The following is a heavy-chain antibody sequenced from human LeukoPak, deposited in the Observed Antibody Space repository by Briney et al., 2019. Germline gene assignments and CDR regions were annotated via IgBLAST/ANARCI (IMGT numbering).Heavy chain of an antibody. D-gene: IGHD6-19*01. CDR3: AREAVAGPPIY. V-gene: IGHV4-59*01. J-gene: IGHJ4*02. CDR1: GGSISSYY. Sequence: SETLSLTCTVSGGSISSYYWSWVRQPPGKGLEWIGYIYYSGSTNYNPSLKSRVTISVDTSKNQFSLKLSSVTAADTAVYYCAREAVAGPPIYWGQGTLVTVSS. CDR2: IYYSGST.